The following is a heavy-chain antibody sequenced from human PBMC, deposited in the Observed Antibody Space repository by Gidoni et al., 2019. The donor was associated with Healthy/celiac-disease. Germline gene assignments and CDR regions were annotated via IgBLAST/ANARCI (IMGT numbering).Heavy chain of an antibody. J-gene: IGHJ4*02. D-gene: IGHD6-19*01. CDR3: ARGLYSSGMDNRYDY. CDR1: GYSLTSYW. CDR2: IYPGDSDT. V-gene: IGHV5-51*01. Sequence: EVQLVQSAAEVKKPGASLKLPCKGSGYSLTSYWIGWVRQMPGKGLEWMGIIYPGDSDTRYSPCFQGQVTISAEKSISTAYLQWSSLKASDTAMYYCARGLYSSGMDNRYDYWGQGTLVTVSS.